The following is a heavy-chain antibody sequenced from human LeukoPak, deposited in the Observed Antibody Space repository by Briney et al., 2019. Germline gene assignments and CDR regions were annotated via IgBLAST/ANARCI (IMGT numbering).Heavy chain of an antibody. J-gene: IGHJ4*02. CDR2: IKQDGSEK. Sequence: GGSLRLSCTASGFNFSSYWMNWVRQAPGKGLEWVANIKQDGSEKYYVDSVKGRFTISRDNAKKSLYLQMNSLRAEDTAVYYCARETEMANLDYWGQGTLVTVSS. V-gene: IGHV3-7*04. D-gene: IGHD5-24*01. CDR3: ARETEMANLDY. CDR1: GFNFSSYW.